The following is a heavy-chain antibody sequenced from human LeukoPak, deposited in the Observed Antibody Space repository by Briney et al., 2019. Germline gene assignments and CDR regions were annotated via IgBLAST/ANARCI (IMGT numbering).Heavy chain of an antibody. CDR3: ASWVLGFSD. Sequence: SETLSLTCAVYGGSFSGYYWTWIRQPPGKGLEWIGEINHSGSTNYNPSLKSRVTISIDTSKNQFSLKLSSVTAADTAVYYCASWVLGFSDWGQGTLVTVSS. V-gene: IGHV4-34*01. D-gene: IGHD3-10*01. CDR2: INHSGST. J-gene: IGHJ4*02. CDR1: GGSFSGYY.